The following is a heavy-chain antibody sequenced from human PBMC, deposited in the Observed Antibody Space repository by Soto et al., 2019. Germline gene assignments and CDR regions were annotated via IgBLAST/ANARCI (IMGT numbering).Heavy chain of an antibody. CDR3: AATRLGY. D-gene: IGHD5-12*01. J-gene: IGHJ4*02. CDR1: GFTVSSNY. V-gene: IGHV3-53*04. Sequence: EVPLVESGGGLVQPGGSLRLSCAASGFTVSSNYMSWVRQAPGKGLEWVSVIYSGGSTYYADSVKGRFTTSRHNSKNTLYFQMNSLRAEDTAVYYCAATRLGYWGQGTLVTVSS. CDR2: IYSGGST.